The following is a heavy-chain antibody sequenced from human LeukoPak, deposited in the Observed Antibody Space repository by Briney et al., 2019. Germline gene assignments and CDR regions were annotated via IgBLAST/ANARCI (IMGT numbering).Heavy chain of an antibody. J-gene: IGHJ6*04. V-gene: IGHV4-34*01. CDR2: INHSGST. Sequence: PSETLSLSCAVYGGSFSGYYWSWIRQPPGKGLEWIGEINHSGSTNYNPSLKSRVTISVDTSKNQFSLKLSSVTAADTAVYYCASLVRGGQYYYGMDVWGKGTTVTVSS. CDR1: GGSFSGYY. CDR3: ASLVRGGQYYYGMDV. D-gene: IGHD3-10*01.